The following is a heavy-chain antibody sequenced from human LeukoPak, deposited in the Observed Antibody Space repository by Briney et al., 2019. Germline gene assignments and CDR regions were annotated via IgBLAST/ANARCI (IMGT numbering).Heavy chain of an antibody. CDR2: ISSSSSTI. CDR1: GFTFSSYS. V-gene: IGHV3-48*04. Sequence: GGSLRLSCAASGFTFSSYSMNWVRQAPGKGLEWVSYISSSSSTIYYADSVKGRFTISRDNAKNSLHLQMNSLRAEDTAVYYCARDTPPFCGGDCHLDYWGQGTLVTVSS. J-gene: IGHJ4*02. D-gene: IGHD2-21*02. CDR3: ARDTPPFCGGDCHLDY.